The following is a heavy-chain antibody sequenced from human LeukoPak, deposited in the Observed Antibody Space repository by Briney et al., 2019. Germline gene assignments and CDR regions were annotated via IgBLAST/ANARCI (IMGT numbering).Heavy chain of an antibody. Sequence: GGSLRLSCAASGFTFSSYAMSWVRQAPGKGLQWVAYIRYDGRNKYSADSVKGRFTIYRDNSKSTLYLQMNSLRPEDTAVYYCAKGGSNNWSFDNWGQGTLVTVSS. CDR1: GFTFSSYA. CDR3: AKGGSNNWSFDN. D-gene: IGHD1-1*01. CDR2: IRYDGRNK. J-gene: IGHJ4*02. V-gene: IGHV3-30*02.